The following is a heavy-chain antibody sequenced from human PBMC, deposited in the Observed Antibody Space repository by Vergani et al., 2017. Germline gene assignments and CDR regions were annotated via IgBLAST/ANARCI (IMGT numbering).Heavy chain of an antibody. Sequence: QVQLVQSGAEVKKPGSSVKVSCKASGGTFSSYTISWVRQAPGQGLEWMGRIIPILGIANYAQKFQGRVTITADKSTSTDYMELSSLRSEDTAVYYCARAAAGNYYYYGMDVWGQGTTVTVSS. CDR3: ARAAAGNYYYYGMDV. CDR2: IIPILGIA. CDR1: GGTFSSYT. V-gene: IGHV1-69*02. J-gene: IGHJ6*02. D-gene: IGHD6-13*01.